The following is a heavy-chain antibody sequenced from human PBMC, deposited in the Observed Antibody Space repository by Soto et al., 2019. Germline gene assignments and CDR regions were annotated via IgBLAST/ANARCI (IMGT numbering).Heavy chain of an antibody. CDR1: GFTFSSYG. V-gene: IGHV3-33*01. D-gene: IGHD5-12*01. CDR3: ARDLGYAGFDY. Sequence: QVQLVESGGGVVQPGRSLRLSCAASGFTFSSYGMHWVRQAPGKGLEWVAVIWYDGSNKYYADSVKGRFTISRDNSKNTLYLQMNSLRAEDTAVYYCARDLGYAGFDYWGQGTLVTVSS. CDR2: IWYDGSNK. J-gene: IGHJ4*02.